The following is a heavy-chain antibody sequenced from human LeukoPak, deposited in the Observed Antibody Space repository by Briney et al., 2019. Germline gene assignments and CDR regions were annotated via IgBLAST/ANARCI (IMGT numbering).Heavy chain of an antibody. CDR2: ISSSGSTI. V-gene: IGHV3-48*03. Sequence: GGSLRLSCAASGFTFSSYAMNWVRQAPGKGLEWVSYISSSGSTIYYADSVKGRFTISRDNAKNSPYLQMNSLRAEDTAVYYCARAPPEYYYDSSGQQVAFDIWGQGTMVTVSS. J-gene: IGHJ3*02. D-gene: IGHD3-22*01. CDR1: GFTFSSYA. CDR3: ARAPPEYYYDSSGQQVAFDI.